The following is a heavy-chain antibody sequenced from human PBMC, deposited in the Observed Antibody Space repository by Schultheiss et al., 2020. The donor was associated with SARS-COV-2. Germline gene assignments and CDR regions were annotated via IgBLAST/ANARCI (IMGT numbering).Heavy chain of an antibody. CDR3: ARVMQATITSGYYYYYYMDV. Sequence: SQTLSLTCTVSGGSISSGGYYWSWIRQPPGKGLEWIGYIYYSGSTNYNPSLKSRVTISVDTSKNQFSLKLSSVTAADTAVYYCARVMQATITSGYYYYYYMDVWGKGTTVTVSS. V-gene: IGHV4-61*08. D-gene: IGHD5-12*01. J-gene: IGHJ6*03. CDR1: GGSISSGGYY. CDR2: IYYSGST.